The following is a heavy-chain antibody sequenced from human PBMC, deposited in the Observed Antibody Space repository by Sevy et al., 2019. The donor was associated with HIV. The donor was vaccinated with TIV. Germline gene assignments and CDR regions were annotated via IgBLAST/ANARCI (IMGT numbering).Heavy chain of an antibody. CDR3: ARNLAIFGVQNGLDV. CDR2: INPDNGDT. D-gene: IGHD3-3*01. V-gene: IGHV1-2*02. Sequence: ASMKVSCKSTGYMFTDFYINWVRLAPGQGLEWVGWINPDNGDTDYGQKFQGRVTMTRDTSLSSASMELSSLGSDDTAIYYCARNLAIFGVQNGLDVWGQGTSVTVSS. J-gene: IGHJ6*02. CDR1: GYMFTDFY.